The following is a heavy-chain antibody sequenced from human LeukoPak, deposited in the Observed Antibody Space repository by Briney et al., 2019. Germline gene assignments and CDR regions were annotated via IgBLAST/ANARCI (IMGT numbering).Heavy chain of an antibody. CDR3: ARDGIQLPDTLDY. V-gene: IGHV3-23*01. J-gene: IGHJ4*02. CDR2: INGGDNGDNT. Sequence: GGSLRLSCAASGFTFNNYAMTWVRQAPGKGLQWFSTINGGDNGDNTYYADSVKGRSTVSRDNSKNTVYLQMNSLRVEDTAVYYCARDGIQLPDTLDYWGLGTLVTVSS. CDR1: GFTFNNYA. D-gene: IGHD1-1*01.